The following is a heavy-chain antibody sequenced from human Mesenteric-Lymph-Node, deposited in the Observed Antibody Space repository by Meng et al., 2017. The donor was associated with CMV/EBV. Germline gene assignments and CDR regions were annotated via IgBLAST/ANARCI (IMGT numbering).Heavy chain of an antibody. CDR2: INPNSGGT. V-gene: IGHV1-2*02. CDR3: ARQTGTDAFDI. CDR1: GYTFTGYY. Sequence: ASVKVSCKASGYTFTGYYLHWVRQAPGQGLEWTGWINPNSGGTKYAQKFQGRVTMTRDTSINTAYMELSRLRSDDTAVYYCARQTGTDAFDIWGQGTMVTVSS. D-gene: IGHD1/OR15-1a*01. J-gene: IGHJ3*02.